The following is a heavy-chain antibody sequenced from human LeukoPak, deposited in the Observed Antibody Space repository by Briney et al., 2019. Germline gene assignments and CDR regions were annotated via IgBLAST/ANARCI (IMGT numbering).Heavy chain of an antibody. V-gene: IGHV4-38-2*02. CDR2: IYHSGST. D-gene: IGHD3-22*01. J-gene: IGHJ4*02. CDR1: GYSISSGYY. Sequence: SETLSLTCTVSGYSISSGYYWGWIRQPPGKGLEWIGSIYHSGSTYYNPSLKSRVTISVDTSKNQFSLKLSSVTAADTAVYYCARDGTHYYDSSGIDYWGQGTLVTVSS. CDR3: ARDGTHYYDSSGIDY.